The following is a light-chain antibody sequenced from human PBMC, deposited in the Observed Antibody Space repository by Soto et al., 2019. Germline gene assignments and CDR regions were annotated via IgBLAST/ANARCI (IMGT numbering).Light chain of an antibody. CDR2: TAS. Sequence: DAQVTQYPYNLYASVDNRATLNYRASQSIKSWLAWYQHKPGKAPNLLIHTASTLQSGVPSRFSGSGSGTEFTLTISSLQPEDFATYYCQQRNSYPITLGQGSDWGL. V-gene: IGKV1-9*01. CDR3: QQRNSYPIT. J-gene: IGKJ5*01. CDR1: QSIKSW.